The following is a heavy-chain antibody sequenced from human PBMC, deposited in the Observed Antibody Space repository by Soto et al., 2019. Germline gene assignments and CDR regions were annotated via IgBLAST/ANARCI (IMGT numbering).Heavy chain of an antibody. D-gene: IGHD2-2*01. CDR2: LSFHGRDE. V-gene: IGHV3-30*04. Sequence: GGSLRLSCAASGFTFSGYAFHWVRQAPGKGLEWVALLSFHGRDESYLDSVRGRFTISRDNSMNTVFLQMNSLRVDDTAVYYCARAYCSPNSCYHHGGPQYIDFYGMDVWGQGTAVTVSS. J-gene: IGHJ6*02. CDR3: ARAYCSPNSCYHHGGPQYIDFYGMDV. CDR1: GFTFSGYA.